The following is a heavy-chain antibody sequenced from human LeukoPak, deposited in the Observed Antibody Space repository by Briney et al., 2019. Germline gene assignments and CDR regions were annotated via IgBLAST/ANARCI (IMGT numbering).Heavy chain of an antibody. D-gene: IGHD5-24*01. CDR1: GYSISSGYY. Sequence: SETLSLTCDVSGYSISSGYYWGWLRQPPGKGLEWLGSIYHSGTTYYNPSLKSRVTISVDTSRNQSSLRLTSLNAAVTAVNYCASHESRVEAPPYDYWGQGTLVSVSS. V-gene: IGHV4-38-2*01. CDR3: ASHESRVEAPPYDY. CDR2: IYHSGTT. J-gene: IGHJ4*02.